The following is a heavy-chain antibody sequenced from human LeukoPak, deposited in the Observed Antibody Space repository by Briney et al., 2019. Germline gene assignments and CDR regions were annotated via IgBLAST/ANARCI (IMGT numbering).Heavy chain of an antibody. CDR1: GGSISRYY. D-gene: IGHD3-10*01. V-gene: IGHV4-59*01. CDR3: ATVGGSDNYYIDY. CDR2: VYHSGST. Sequence: SETLSLTFTVSGGSISRYYWSWIRQPPGKGLEWIGYVYHSGSTNYNPSLKSRVTISLDTSKNQFSLKLSSLTAADTAVYYCATVGGSDNYYIDYWGQGTLVTVPS. J-gene: IGHJ4*02.